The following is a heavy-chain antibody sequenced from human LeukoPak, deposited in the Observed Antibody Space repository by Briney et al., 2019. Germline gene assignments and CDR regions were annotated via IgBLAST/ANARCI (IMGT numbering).Heavy chain of an antibody. CDR1: GGSFSGYY. D-gene: IGHD3-10*01. Sequence: SETLSLTCAVYGGSFSGYYWSWIRQPPGKGLEWIGEINHSGSTNYNPSLKSRATISVDTSKNQFSLKLRSVTAADTAVYYCARFKTGDAFDIWGQGTMVTVSS. V-gene: IGHV4-34*01. CDR3: ARFKTGDAFDI. CDR2: INHSGST. J-gene: IGHJ3*02.